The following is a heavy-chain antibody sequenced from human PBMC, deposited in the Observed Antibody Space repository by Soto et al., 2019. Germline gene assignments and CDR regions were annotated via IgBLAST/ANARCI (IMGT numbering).Heavy chain of an antibody. D-gene: IGHD3-22*01. CDR2: IYYSGST. J-gene: IGHJ3*02. Sequence: QVQLQESGPGLVKPSETLSLTCTVSGGSISSYYWSWIRQPPGKGLEWIGYIYYSGSTNYNPFLKSRVTISVDTSKNQFSLKLSSVTAADTAVYYCASVYYDSSVGDAFDIWGQGTMVTVSS. CDR1: GGSISSYY. CDR3: ASVYYDSSVGDAFDI. V-gene: IGHV4-59*01.